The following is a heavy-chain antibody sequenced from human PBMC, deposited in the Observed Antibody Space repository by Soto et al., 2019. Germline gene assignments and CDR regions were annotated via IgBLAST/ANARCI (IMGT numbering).Heavy chain of an antibody. CDR3: ARGLNPPYCSGGSCYLDY. CDR1: GGSFSGYY. V-gene: IGHV4-34*01. Sequence: SETLSLTCAVYGGSFSGYYWSWIRQPPGKGLEWIGEINHSGSTNYNPSLKSRVTISVDTSKNQFSLKLSSVTAADTAVYYCARGLNPPYCSGGSCYLDYWGQGTLVTVSS. D-gene: IGHD2-15*01. J-gene: IGHJ4*02. CDR2: INHSGST.